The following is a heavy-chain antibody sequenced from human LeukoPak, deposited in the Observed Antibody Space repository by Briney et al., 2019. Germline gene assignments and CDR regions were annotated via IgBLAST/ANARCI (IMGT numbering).Heavy chain of an antibody. Sequence: GASVKVSCKSSGYIFTNYGISWLRQAPGQSREWVGWISVYNGNTNYAQKLQGRVTMTTDTSTSTAYMELRSLRSDDPAVYFCARDGGQEIAAGDFWGQGTLVTVYS. CDR2: ISVYNGNT. J-gene: IGHJ4*02. CDR3: ARDGGQEIAAGDF. V-gene: IGHV1-18*01. CDR1: GYIFTNYG. D-gene: IGHD6-25*01.